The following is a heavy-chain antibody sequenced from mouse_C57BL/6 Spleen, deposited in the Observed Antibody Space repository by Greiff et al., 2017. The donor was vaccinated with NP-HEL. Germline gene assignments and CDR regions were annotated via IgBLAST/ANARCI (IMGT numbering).Heavy chain of an antibody. D-gene: IGHD1-1*01. Sequence: QVQLKQSGPELVKPGASVKISCKASGYAFSSSWMNWVKQRPGKGLEWIGRIYPGDGDTNYNGKFKGKATLTADKSSSTAYMQLSSLTSEDSAVYFCARDTTVVADVWGTGTTVTVSS. V-gene: IGHV1-82*01. CDR3: ARDTTVVADV. CDR1: GYAFSSSW. J-gene: IGHJ1*03. CDR2: IYPGDGDT.